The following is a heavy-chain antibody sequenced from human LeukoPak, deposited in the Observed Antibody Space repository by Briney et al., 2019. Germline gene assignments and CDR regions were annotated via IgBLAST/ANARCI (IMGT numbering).Heavy chain of an antibody. CDR3: AKHPFDERDGYNSEPFDY. Sequence: GGSLRLSCAASGFTFSSYAMSWVRQAPGKGLEWVSAISGSGGSTYYADSVKGRFTISRNNSKNTPYLQKTSLRADHTAVYYCAKHPFDERDGYNSEPFDYWGQGTLVTVSS. D-gene: IGHD5-24*01. CDR2: ISGSGGST. V-gene: IGHV3-23*01. CDR1: GFTFSSYA. J-gene: IGHJ4*02.